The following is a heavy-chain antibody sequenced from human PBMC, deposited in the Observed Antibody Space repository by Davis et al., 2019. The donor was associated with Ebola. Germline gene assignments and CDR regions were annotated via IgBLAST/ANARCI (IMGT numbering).Heavy chain of an antibody. CDR1: GFTFTIYA. V-gene: IGHV3-23*01. CDR3: GPKCSSTTSGRFGMDV. Sequence: GGPLRPPFAAPGFTFTIYAMSWVRQAPGKGLEWVSSLSGSGGSTFYADSVKGRFTISRDNSKTTLYLQMNSLRAEDTAVYYCGPKCSSTTSGRFGMDVWGKGATVTVSS. CDR2: LSGSGGST. J-gene: IGHJ6*04. D-gene: IGHD2-2*01.